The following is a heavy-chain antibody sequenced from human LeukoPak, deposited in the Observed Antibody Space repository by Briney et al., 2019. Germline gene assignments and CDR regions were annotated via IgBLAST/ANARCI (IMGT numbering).Heavy chain of an antibody. V-gene: IGHV3-30-3*01. CDR3: ARDRDIVVVPAAMEAPYYYGMDV. J-gene: IGHJ6*02. D-gene: IGHD2-2*01. CDR1: GFTFSSYA. Sequence: PGGSLRLSCAASGFTFSSYAMHWVRQAPGKGLEWVAVISYDGSNKYYADSVKGRFTISRDNSKNTLYLQMNSLRAEDTAVYYCARDRDIVVVPAAMEAPYYYGMDVWGQGTTVTVSS. CDR2: ISYDGSNK.